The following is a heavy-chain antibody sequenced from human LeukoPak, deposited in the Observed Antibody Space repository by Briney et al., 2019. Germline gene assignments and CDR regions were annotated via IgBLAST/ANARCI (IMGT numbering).Heavy chain of an antibody. V-gene: IGHV3-74*01. J-gene: IGHJ4*02. CDR2: INSDGSST. CDR1: GFTFSSYW. Sequence: PGGSLRLSCAASGFTFSSYWMHWVRHAPGKGLVWVSRINSDGSSTSYADSVKGRFTISRDNAKNTLYLQMNSLTSEDTAVYFCANDLGEGVPRFAYWGQGTLVIVSS. D-gene: IGHD3-10*01. CDR3: ANDLGEGVPRFAY.